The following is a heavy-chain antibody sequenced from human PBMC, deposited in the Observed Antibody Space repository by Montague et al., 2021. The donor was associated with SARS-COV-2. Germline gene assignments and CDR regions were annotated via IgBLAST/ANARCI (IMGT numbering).Heavy chain of an antibody. CDR2: IFYSGST. Sequence: SETLSLTCTVSGGSTSSSSYYWGWIRQPPGKGLEWIGSIFYSGSTDYNPSLKSRVTISVDTSKNQFSLKLSSVTAADTAVYYCASMVRAQVYYFDYWGQGTLVTVSS. D-gene: IGHD3-10*01. J-gene: IGHJ4*02. V-gene: IGHV4-39*01. CDR1: GGSTSSSSYY. CDR3: ASMVRAQVYYFDY.